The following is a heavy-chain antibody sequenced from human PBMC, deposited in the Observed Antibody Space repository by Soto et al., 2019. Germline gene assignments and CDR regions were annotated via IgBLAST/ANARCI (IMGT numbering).Heavy chain of an antibody. CDR2: ISTYNGHT. J-gene: IGHJ4*02. CDR3: ARGVGARCSSSTCYPDY. V-gene: IGHV1-18*04. CDR1: GYTFTSNC. Sequence: ASVKVSCKPSGYTFTSNCINWVLQAPGQGLEWMGWISTYNGHTNYAQKIQGRVTMTTDTSTSTAYMELRSLRSDDTAVYYCARGVGARCSSSTCYPDYWGQGTLVTVSS. D-gene: IGHD2-2*01.